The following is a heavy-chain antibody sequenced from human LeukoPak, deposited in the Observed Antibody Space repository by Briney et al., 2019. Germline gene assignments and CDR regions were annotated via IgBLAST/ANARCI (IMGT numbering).Heavy chain of an antibody. CDR1: GGSISSSSYY. CDR2: IYYSGST. V-gene: IGHV4-39*07. CDR3: ARAPPVRYNWNDAAYYYYMDV. D-gene: IGHD1-1*01. J-gene: IGHJ6*03. Sequence: PSETLSLTCTVSGGSISSSSYYWGWIRQPPGKGLEWIGSIYYSGSTYYNPSLKSRVTISVDTSKNQFSLKLSSVTAADTAVYYCARAPPVRYNWNDAAYYYYMDVWGKGTTVTVSS.